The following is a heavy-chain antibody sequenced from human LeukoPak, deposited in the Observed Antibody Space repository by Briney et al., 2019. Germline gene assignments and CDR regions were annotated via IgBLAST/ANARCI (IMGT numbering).Heavy chain of an antibody. CDR1: GFTFDDYA. D-gene: IGHD2-15*01. V-gene: IGHV3-9*01. CDR2: ISWNSGSI. Sequence: QPGRSLRLSCAASGFTFDDYAMHWVRQAPGKGLEWVSGISWNSGSIGYADSVKGRFTISRDNAKNSLYLQMNSLRAEDTAVYYCARVPRAGYCSGGSCYKDHAFDIWGQGTMVTVSS. J-gene: IGHJ3*02. CDR3: ARVPRAGYCSGGSCYKDHAFDI.